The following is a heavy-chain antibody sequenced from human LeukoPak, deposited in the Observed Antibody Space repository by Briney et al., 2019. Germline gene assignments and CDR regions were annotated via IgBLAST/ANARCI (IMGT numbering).Heavy chain of an antibody. CDR1: GFTFSSYS. Sequence: GGSLRLSCAASGFTFSSYSVNWVRQAPGKGLEWVSYISSSSSTIYYADSVKGRFTISRDNAKNSLYLQMNSLRVEDTAVYYCGMSEVTIPNSFWGQGTLVTVSS. J-gene: IGHJ4*02. D-gene: IGHD4-23*01. CDR3: GMSEVTIPNSF. CDR2: ISSSSSTI. V-gene: IGHV3-48*04.